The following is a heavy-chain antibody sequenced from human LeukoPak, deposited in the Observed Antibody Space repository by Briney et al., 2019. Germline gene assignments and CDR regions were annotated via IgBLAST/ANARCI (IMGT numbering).Heavy chain of an antibody. J-gene: IGHJ6*02. CDR1: GFTFSSYA. Sequence: GGSLRLSCAASGFTFSSYAMHWVRQAPGKGLEWVAVISYDGSNKYYADSVKGRFTISRDNSQNTLYLQMNSLRAEDTAVYYCAKGGLYYYYGMDVWGQGTTVTVSS. D-gene: IGHD1-26*01. CDR2: ISYDGSNK. V-gene: IGHV3-30-3*01. CDR3: AKGGLYYYYGMDV.